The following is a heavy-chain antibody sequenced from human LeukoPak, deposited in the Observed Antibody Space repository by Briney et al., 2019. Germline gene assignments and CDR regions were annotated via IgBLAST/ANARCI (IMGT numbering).Heavy chain of an antibody. CDR1: GFXFSDYA. J-gene: IGHJ4*02. CDR2: ISASGGST. V-gene: IGHV3-23*01. Sequence: GGSLRLSCAASGFXFSDYAMTWVRQSPGKGLEWASAISASGGSTNYADSVKGRFAISRDNSKNTLYLQMNTLRAEDTAVYYCAKHVGYCSSSTCHFDYWGQGTLVSVSS. CDR3: AKHVGYCSSSTCHFDY. D-gene: IGHD2-2*01.